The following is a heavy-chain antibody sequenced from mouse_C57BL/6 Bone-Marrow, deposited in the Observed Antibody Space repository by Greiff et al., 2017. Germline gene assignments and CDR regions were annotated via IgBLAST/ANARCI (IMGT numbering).Heavy chain of an antibody. CDR1: GFTFSSYA. D-gene: IGHD1-1*01. CDR2: ISSGGDYI. Sequence: EVQLQQSGEGLVKPGGSLKLSCAASGFTFSSYAMSWVRQTPEKRLEWVAYISSGGDYIYYADTVKGRFTISRDNARNTLYLQMSSLKSEDTAMYYCTRGTTTVVAIDYYAMDYWGQGTSVTVSS. J-gene: IGHJ4*01. CDR3: TRGTTTVVAIDYYAMDY. V-gene: IGHV5-9-1*02.